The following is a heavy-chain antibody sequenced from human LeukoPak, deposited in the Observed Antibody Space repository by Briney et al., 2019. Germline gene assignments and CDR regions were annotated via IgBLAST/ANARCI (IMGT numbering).Heavy chain of an antibody. V-gene: IGHV1-2*02. CDR2: ITPNSGGT. CDR1: GYTFTGYY. D-gene: IGHD5-18*01. Sequence: GASVKVSCKASGYTFTGYYMHWVRQAPGQGLEWMGWITPNSGGTNYAQKFQGRVTMTRDTSISTAYMELSRLRSDDTAVYYCALSTLGYSYGFDYWGQGTLVTVSS. CDR3: ALSTLGYSYGFDY. J-gene: IGHJ4*02.